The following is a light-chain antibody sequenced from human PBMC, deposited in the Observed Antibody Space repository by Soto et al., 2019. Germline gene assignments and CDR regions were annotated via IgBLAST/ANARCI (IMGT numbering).Light chain of an antibody. J-gene: IGKJ3*01. V-gene: IGKV1-5*01. Sequence: DILMTQSPATLSASVGDRVTISCRASQSISSWLAWYQQKPGKAPKLLIYDASNLETGVPARFRGSGSGTEFTLTISSLQPDDFAAYYCQQYNSYPLTFGPGTKVDIK. CDR2: DAS. CDR3: QQYNSYPLT. CDR1: QSISSW.